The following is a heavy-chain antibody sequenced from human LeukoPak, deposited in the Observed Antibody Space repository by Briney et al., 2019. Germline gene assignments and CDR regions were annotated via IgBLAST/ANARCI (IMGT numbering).Heavy chain of an antibody. D-gene: IGHD1-1*01. CDR1: GLSFSTFW. J-gene: IGHJ5*02. CDR3: ARENWYRFDP. CDR2: IQQDGSGE. V-gene: IGHV3-7*01. Sequence: AGGSLRLSCAASGLSFSTFWMIWVRQPPGKGLEWVAKIQQDGSGEEYVDSVKGRFTISRDNAKNSLYLQMSSLRVEDTGVYYCARENWYRFDPWGQGTLVTVSS.